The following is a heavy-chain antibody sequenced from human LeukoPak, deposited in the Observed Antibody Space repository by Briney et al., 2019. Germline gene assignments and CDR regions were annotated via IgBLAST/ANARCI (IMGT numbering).Heavy chain of an antibody. CDR3: ARERIATTATGWFDP. Sequence: GRSLRLSCAGSGFTFSNYAIHWVRQAPGKGPYWVAVISDDGINKYYADSVKGRFIISRDNSKNTLYLQMNSLRGEDTAVYYCARERIATTATGWFDPWGQGTLVTVSS. D-gene: IGHD6-13*01. V-gene: IGHV3-30*01. CDR1: GFTFSNYA. J-gene: IGHJ5*02. CDR2: ISDDGINK.